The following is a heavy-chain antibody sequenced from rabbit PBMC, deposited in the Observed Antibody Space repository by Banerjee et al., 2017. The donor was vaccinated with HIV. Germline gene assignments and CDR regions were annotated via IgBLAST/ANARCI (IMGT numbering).Heavy chain of an antibody. J-gene: IGHJ4*01. Sequence: QEQLEESGGGLVQPEGSLTLTCTASGFTLTNYWMCWVRQAPGKGLEWIACIYADSSGSIYYASWAKGRFTISNTSSTTVTLQLNSLTAADTATYFCARDLAGVIGWNFDLWGPGTLVTVS. CDR1: GFTLTNYW. V-gene: IGHV1S45*01. CDR3: ARDLAGVIGWNFDL. D-gene: IGHD4-1*01. CDR2: IYADSSGSI.